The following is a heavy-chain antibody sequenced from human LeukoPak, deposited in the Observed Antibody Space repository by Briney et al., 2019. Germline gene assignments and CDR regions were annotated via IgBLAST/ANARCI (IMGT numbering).Heavy chain of an antibody. CDR3: ARGHLQAPLYSTSYYRASNWFDP. CDR2: INPSGGST. Sequence: ASVKVSCKASGYTFTSYYMHWVRQAPGQGLEWMGIINPSGGSTSYAQKFQGRVTISKNTAISTAYMELSSLRSEDTAVYYCARGHLQAPLYSTSYYRASNWFDPWGQGTLVTVSS. J-gene: IGHJ5*02. D-gene: IGHD1-26*01. V-gene: IGHV1-46*01. CDR1: GYTFTSYY.